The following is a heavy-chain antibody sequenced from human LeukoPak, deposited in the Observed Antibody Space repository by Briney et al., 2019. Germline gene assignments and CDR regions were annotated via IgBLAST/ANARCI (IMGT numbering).Heavy chain of an antibody. J-gene: IGHJ4*02. Sequence: SVKVSCKASGYTFTGYYMHRVRQAPGQGLEWMGGIIPIFGTANYAQKFQGRVTITADESTSTAYMELSSLRSEDTAVYYCARADTKIGGLFGDPKGGFDYWGQGTLVTVSS. D-gene: IGHD3-10*02. V-gene: IGHV1-69*13. CDR3: ARADTKIGGLFGDPKGGFDY. CDR2: IIPIFGTA. CDR1: GYTFTGYY.